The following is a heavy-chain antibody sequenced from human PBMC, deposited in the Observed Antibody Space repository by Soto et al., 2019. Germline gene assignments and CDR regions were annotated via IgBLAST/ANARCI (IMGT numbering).Heavy chain of an antibody. V-gene: IGHV3-33*01. CDR2: IWYDGSNK. CDR1: GFTFSSYV. J-gene: IGHJ4*02. CDR3: ARDSSPRD. Sequence: QVQLVESGGGVVQPGRSLRLSCAASGFTFSSYVMHWVRQAPGKGLEWVAVIWYDGSNKYYADSVKGRFTISRDNAKNTLYMKMNSLRAEVTAVYDCARDSSPRDWGQGTLVTVSS.